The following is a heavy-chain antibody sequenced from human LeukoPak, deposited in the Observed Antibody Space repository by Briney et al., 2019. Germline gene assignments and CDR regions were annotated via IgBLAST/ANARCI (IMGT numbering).Heavy chain of an antibody. V-gene: IGHV4-59*08. Sequence: PSETLSLTCTVSGVSISSYYWSWIRQPPGKGLEWIGYIYYSGTTTYNPSLKSRVTISVDTSKNQFSLKVSSVTAADTAVYYCARHSSSGWYYFDYWGQGTLVTVSS. CDR3: ARHSSSGWYYFDY. CDR2: IYYSGTT. CDR1: GVSISSYY. J-gene: IGHJ4*02. D-gene: IGHD6-19*01.